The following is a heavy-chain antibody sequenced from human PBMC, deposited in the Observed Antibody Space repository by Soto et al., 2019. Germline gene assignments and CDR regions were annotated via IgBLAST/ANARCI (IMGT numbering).Heavy chain of an antibody. CDR2: ISAYNGNT. CDR1: GYTFTSYG. V-gene: IGHV1-18*01. J-gene: IGHJ4*02. CDR3: ARDLAGGDYDYIWGSRPIQYYFDY. D-gene: IGHD3-16*01. Sequence: GASVKVSCKASGYTFTSYGISWVRQAPGQGLEWMGWISAYNGNTNYAQKLQGRVTMTTDTSTSTAYMELISLRSDDTAVYYCARDLAGGDYDYIWGSRPIQYYFDYWGQGTLVTVSS.